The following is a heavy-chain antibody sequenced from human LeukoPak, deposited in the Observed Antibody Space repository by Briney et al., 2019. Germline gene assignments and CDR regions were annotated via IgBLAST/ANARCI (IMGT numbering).Heavy chain of an antibody. J-gene: IGHJ4*02. V-gene: IGHV4-39*01. CDR3: ASITMIVVVSIDY. CDR2: FSYSGST. CDR1: GCSISSSSYY. Sequence: PSETLSLTCTVSGCSISSSSYYWGWIRQRPGQGLEWIGSFSYSGSTYYNPSLKSRVTISVDTSKNQFSLKLSSVTAADTAVYYYASITMIVVVSIDYWGQGTLVTVSS. D-gene: IGHD3-22*01.